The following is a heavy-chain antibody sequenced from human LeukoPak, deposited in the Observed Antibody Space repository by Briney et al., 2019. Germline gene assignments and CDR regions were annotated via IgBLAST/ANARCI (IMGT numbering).Heavy chain of an antibody. J-gene: IGHJ4*02. CDR2: INWNGGST. V-gene: IGHV3-20*04. CDR3: AKEAPGIAAAGPNFDY. CDR1: GFTFDDYG. Sequence: GGSLRLSCAASGFTFDDYGMSWVRQAPGKGLEWVSGINWNGGSTGYADSVKGRFTISRDNAKNSLYLQMNSLRAEDTALYYCAKEAPGIAAAGPNFDYWGQGTLVTVSS. D-gene: IGHD6-13*01.